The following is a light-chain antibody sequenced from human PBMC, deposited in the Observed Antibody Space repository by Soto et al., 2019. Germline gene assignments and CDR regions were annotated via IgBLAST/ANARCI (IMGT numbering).Light chain of an antibody. J-gene: IGKJ1*01. CDR2: DTS. CDR1: QSVSSTS. Sequence: EIVLTQSPGTLSLSPGERATLSCRASQSVSSTSLAWYQQKPGQAPRLLMYDTSSRATGISDRFSGSGSGTDFTLTITRLEPEDFAVYYCQQYDRSTGTFGQGTKVEIK. CDR3: QQYDRSTGT. V-gene: IGKV3-20*01.